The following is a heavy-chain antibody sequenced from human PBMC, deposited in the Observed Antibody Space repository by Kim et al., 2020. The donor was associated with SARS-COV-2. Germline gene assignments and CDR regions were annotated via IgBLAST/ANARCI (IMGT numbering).Heavy chain of an antibody. D-gene: IGHD1-1*01. Sequence: SETLSLTCTVSGGSISSDYWNWIRQPPGKGLEWIGYIYYSRSSSYTPSLKSRVTISADSSKNQLSLKLRSVTAADTAVYYCARQSGTYFSYYGLDVWGQGTTVTVSS. CDR2: IYYSRSS. CDR1: GGSISSDY. J-gene: IGHJ6*02. V-gene: IGHV4-59*08. CDR3: ARQSGTYFSYYGLDV.